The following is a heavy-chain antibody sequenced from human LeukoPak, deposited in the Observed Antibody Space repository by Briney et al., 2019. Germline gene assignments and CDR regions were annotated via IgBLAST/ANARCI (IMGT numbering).Heavy chain of an antibody. J-gene: IGHJ4*02. V-gene: IGHV4-61*02. CDR3: ARVNYDFWSGYYRTYYFDY. Sequence: SENLSLTCTVSGDSISSGSYSWSWIRQPAGKGLEWIGRIYTSGSTNYNPSLKSRVTISVDTSKNQFSLKLSSVTAADAAVYYWARVNYDFWSGYYRTYYFDYWGQGTLVTVSS. D-gene: IGHD3-3*01. CDR2: IYTSGST. CDR1: GDSISSGSYS.